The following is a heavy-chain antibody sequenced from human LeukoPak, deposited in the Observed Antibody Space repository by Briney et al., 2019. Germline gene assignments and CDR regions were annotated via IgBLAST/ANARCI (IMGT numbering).Heavy chain of an antibody. V-gene: IGHV1-8*01. CDR3: AREYYGSGSQTNYYYYYYMDV. D-gene: IGHD3-10*01. CDR1: GYTFTSYD. Sequence: GASVKVSCKASGYTFTSYDINWVRQATGQGLEWMGWMNPNSGNTGYAQKFQGRVTITRNTSISTAYMELSSLRSEDTAVYYCAREYYGSGSQTNYYYYYYMDVWGKGTTVTVSS. J-gene: IGHJ6*03. CDR2: MNPNSGNT.